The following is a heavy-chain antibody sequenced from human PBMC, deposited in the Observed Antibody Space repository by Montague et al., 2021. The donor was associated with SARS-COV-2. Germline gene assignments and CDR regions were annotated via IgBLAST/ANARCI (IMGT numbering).Heavy chain of an antibody. J-gene: IGHJ4*02. D-gene: IGHD1-26*01. CDR3: ARKGSGRSDLAY. Sequence: SETLSLTCAVSGDSISTDNWWTSFLRHPARSREWGVEIYYTGSTKYKPSLHSRVSISADKSCNQLSLRLPSVTAAATTVYYCARKGSGRSDLAYWGQGTLVTVSS. V-gene: IGHV4-4*02. CDR2: IYYTGST. CDR1: GDSISTDNW.